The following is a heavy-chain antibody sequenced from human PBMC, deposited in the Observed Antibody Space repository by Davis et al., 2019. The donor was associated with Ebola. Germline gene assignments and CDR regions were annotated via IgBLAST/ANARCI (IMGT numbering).Heavy chain of an antibody. V-gene: IGHV1-46*01. CDR2: INPSGGST. J-gene: IGHJ4*02. CDR3: ARALTGGRRFDY. D-gene: IGHD4-23*01. CDR1: GYTFTTSY. Sequence: ASVKVSCKASGYTFTTSYMHWVRQAPGQGLEWMGIINPSGGSTNYAQKFQGRVTMTRDTSTSTVYMELSSLRSEDTAVYYCARALTGGRRFDYWGQGTLVTVSS.